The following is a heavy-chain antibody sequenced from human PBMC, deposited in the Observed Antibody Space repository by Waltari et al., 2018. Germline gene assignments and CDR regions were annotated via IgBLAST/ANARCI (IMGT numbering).Heavy chain of an antibody. J-gene: IGHJ3*02. D-gene: IGHD3-10*01. CDR3: ARDFALIRSFDI. CDR1: GFTFSSYS. Sequence: EVQLVESGGGLVQPGGSLRLSCAASGFTFSSYSMNWVRQAPGKGLEWVSYISRSSSTIYYADSVKGRFTISRDNAKNSLYLQMNSLRAEDTAVYYCARDFALIRSFDIWGQGTMVTVSS. V-gene: IGHV3-48*01. CDR2: ISRSSSTI.